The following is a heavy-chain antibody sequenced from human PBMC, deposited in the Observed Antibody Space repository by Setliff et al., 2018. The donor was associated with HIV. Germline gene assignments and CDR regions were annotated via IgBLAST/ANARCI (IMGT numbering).Heavy chain of an antibody. J-gene: IGHJ6*02. CDR2: ISSSAGST. Sequence: GGSLRLSCAASGFTFSSYAMSWVRQTPGKGLEWVSFISSSAGSTYYSDSVKGRFTISRDNSKNMLYLQMDSLRGEDTAVYYCARGYYGSDLQNAMDVWGQGTTVTVSS. CDR3: ARGYYGSDLQNAMDV. D-gene: IGHD3-10*01. CDR1: GFTFSSYA. V-gene: IGHV3-23*01.